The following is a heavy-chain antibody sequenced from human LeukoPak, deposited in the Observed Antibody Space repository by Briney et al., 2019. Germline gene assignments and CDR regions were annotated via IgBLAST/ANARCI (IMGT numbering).Heavy chain of an antibody. CDR3: ARDSSSSYYYYYYYMDV. CDR1: GFTFDDYG. D-gene: IGHD6-6*01. J-gene: IGHJ6*03. V-gene: IGHV3-20*04. CDR2: INWNGGST. Sequence: PGGSLRLFCAASGFTFDDYGMSWVRQAPGKGLEWVSGINWNGGSTVYADSVKGRFTISRDNAKNSLYLQMNSLGAEDTALYYCARDSSSSYYYYYYYMDVWGKGTTVTVSS.